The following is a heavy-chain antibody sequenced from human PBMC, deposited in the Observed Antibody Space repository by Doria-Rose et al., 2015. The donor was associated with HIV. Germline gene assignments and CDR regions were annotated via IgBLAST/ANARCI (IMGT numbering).Heavy chain of an antibody. Sequence: QVKLQQWGAGLLTPSETLSLTFAVYSGSFSGYYWSWIRQPPGKGLEWIGEINHSGTTNYNPSFKSRVTISVDTSKNQFSLKLSCVTAADTAVYYCAREMATIRHGVPSWYFDLWGRGTRGTGSS. D-gene: IGHD3-3*01. CDR1: SGSFSGYY. CDR3: AREMATIRHGVPSWYFDL. V-gene: IGHV4-34*01. CDR2: INHSGTT. J-gene: IGHJ2*01.